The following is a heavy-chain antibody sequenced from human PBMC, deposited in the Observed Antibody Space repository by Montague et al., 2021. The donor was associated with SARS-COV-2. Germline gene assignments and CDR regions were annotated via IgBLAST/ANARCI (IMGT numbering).Heavy chain of an antibody. Sequence: TLSLTCAVSGGSISSGGYSWSWIRQPPGKGLEWIGYMYHSGSTYSKLSLKSRVTISVDRSKNQVSLKLTSVTAADTAVYYCARGKSYYDILTGYYRVSWFDPWGQGTLVTVSS. CDR1: GGSISSGGYS. D-gene: IGHD3-9*01. V-gene: IGHV4-30-2*01. J-gene: IGHJ5*02. CDR3: ARGKSYYDILTGYYRVSWFDP. CDR2: MYHSGST.